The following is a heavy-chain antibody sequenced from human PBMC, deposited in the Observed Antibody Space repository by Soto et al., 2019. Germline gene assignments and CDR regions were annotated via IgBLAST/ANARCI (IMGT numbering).Heavy chain of an antibody. CDR2: TYHRRNT. CDR1: HGSVSSDPFY. Sequence: SETLSLTCTVSHGSVSSDPFYWTWVCHHPRKGLVLIAHTYHRRNTYARPSLNGQVSISIDTSHKQFSLRLSSVTAADPAVYYCARSGYGSSEVDKWGQGTLVAVSS. J-gene: IGHJ4*01. CDR3: ARSGYGSSEVDK. V-gene: IGHV4-31*01. D-gene: IGHD6-13*01.